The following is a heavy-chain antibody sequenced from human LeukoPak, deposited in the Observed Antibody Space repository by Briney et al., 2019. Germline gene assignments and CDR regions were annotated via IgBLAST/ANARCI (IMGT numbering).Heavy chain of an antibody. J-gene: IGHJ4*02. CDR3: ARAVAARRGFDY. V-gene: IGHV4-61*01. Sequence: PSETLSLTCIVSGGSITSATYYWSWIRQPPGKGLEWIGYIYYSGSTNYNPSLKSRVTISVDTSKNQFSLKLSSVTAADTAVYYCARAVAARRGFDYWGQGTLVTVSS. CDR2: IYYSGST. CDR1: GGSITSATYY. D-gene: IGHD6-6*01.